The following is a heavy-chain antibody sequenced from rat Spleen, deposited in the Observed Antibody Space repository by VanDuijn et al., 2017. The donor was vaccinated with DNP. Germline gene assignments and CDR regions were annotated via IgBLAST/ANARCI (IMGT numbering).Heavy chain of an antibody. Sequence: EVKLVESGGGLVQPGKSLKLSCAASGFNFNDNWMGWVRQAPGKGLEWIGEINKDSRTIKYSPSLKDKFTVSRDNVQNTLYLQMNKLGSEDTAIYYCAKGPNYGGWSDYFDYWGQGVMVTVSS. V-gene: IGHV4-2*01. CDR2: INKDSRTI. J-gene: IGHJ2*01. D-gene: IGHD1-11*01. CDR1: GFNFNDNW. CDR3: AKGPNYGGWSDYFDY.